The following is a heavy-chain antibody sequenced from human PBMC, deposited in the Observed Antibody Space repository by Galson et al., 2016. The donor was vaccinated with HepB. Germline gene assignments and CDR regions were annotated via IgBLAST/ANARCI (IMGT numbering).Heavy chain of an antibody. CDR2: ISYDAKHQ. D-gene: IGHD4-11*01. CDR1: GFTFSNYG. V-gene: IGHV3-30*18. CDR3: AKGGDYDA. Sequence: SLRLSCAASGFTFSNYGMHWVRQGPGKGLEWVAVISYDAKHQVYIDSVKGRFTISRDISKNTLYLQLNSLRAEDTAIYYCAKGGDYDAWGQGTLVTVSS. J-gene: IGHJ5*02.